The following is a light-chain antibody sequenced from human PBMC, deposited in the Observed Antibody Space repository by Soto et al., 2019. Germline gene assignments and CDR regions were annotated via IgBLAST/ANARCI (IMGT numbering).Light chain of an antibody. V-gene: IGLV2-11*01. J-gene: IGLJ1*01. CDR3: SSYAGSNNPPYV. CDR2: DVN. Sequence: QSVLTQPRSVSGSPGQSITISCTGSSSDVGSYNYVSWYQQHPGQAPKFMIYDVNKRPSGVSHRFSGSKSGNTASLTVSGLQAEDEADYYCSSYAGSNNPPYVFGTGTKLTVL. CDR1: SSDVGSYNY.